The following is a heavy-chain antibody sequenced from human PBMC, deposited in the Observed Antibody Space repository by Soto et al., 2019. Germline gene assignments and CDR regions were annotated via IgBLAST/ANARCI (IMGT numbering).Heavy chain of an antibody. J-gene: IGHJ6*02. D-gene: IGHD5-12*01. CDR1: GFTFSAFG. Sequence: GGSLRLSCEASGFTFSAFGMHWVRQAPGKGLEWVAIISYDGILKYYADPVKGRFTISRDTSKSALYLQMNSLRPEDTAVYYCARSGYDFLYYYYGMDVWGQGTTVTVSS. CDR3: ARSGYDFLYYYYGMDV. CDR2: ISYDGILK. V-gene: IGHV3-30*03.